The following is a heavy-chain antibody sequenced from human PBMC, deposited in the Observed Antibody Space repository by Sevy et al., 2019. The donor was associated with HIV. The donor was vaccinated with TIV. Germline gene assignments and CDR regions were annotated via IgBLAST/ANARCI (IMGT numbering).Heavy chain of an antibody. CDR3: ARGYCGGGSCTAFDP. J-gene: IGHJ5*02. Sequence: GGSLRLSCAASGFSISNNYTAWVRQAPGKGLEWVSVMYRGGSPYYADSVKGRFALSRDMSKNTVYLQMNSLRAEEPAVYYGARGYCGGGSCTAFDPWGQGTLVTVSS. D-gene: IGHD2-15*01. CDR2: MYRGGSP. V-gene: IGHV3-53*01. CDR1: GFSISNNY.